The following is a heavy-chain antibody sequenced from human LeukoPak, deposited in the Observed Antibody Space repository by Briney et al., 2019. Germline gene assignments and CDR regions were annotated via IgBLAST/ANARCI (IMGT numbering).Heavy chain of an antibody. CDR2: IKQDGSEK. J-gene: IGHJ3*02. CDR3: ASASSNYAFDI. V-gene: IGHV3-7*01. CDR1: GFTFSSYW. D-gene: IGHD6-13*01. Sequence: PGGSLRLSCAASGFTFSSYWMSWVRQAPGKGLEWVANIKQDGSEKYYVDSVRGRFTISRDNAKNSLYLQMNSLRAEDTAVYYCASASSNYAFDIWGQGTMVTVSS.